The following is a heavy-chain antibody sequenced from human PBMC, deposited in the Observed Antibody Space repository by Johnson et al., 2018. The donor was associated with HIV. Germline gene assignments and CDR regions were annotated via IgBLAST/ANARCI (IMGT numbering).Heavy chain of an antibody. CDR2: IKSKTDGGTT. Sequence: VQLVESGGGLVKPGGSLRLSCAASGFTFSNAWMSWVRQAPGKGLEWVGRIKSKTDGGTTDYAAPVKGRFTISRDSSKNTLFLHMNSLRAEDTAMYYCARRCSSSSCSHGAFDIWGQGTVVTVSS. J-gene: IGHJ3*02. D-gene: IGHD2-2*01. CDR3: ARRCSSSSCSHGAFDI. CDR1: GFTFSNAW. V-gene: IGHV3-15*01.